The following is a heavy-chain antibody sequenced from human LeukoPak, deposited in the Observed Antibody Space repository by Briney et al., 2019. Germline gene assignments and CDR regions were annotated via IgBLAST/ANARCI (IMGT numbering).Heavy chain of an antibody. CDR2: ISGSGGST. CDR1: GFTFSSYA. Sequence: GGSLRLSCAASGFTFSSYAMSWVRQAPGKGLEWVSAISGSGGSTYYADSVKGRFTISRDNSKNTLYLQMNSLRAEDMAVYYCARGRDSSGWYNPFDYWGQGTLVTVSS. CDR3: ARGRDSSGWYNPFDY. V-gene: IGHV3-23*01. J-gene: IGHJ4*02. D-gene: IGHD6-19*01.